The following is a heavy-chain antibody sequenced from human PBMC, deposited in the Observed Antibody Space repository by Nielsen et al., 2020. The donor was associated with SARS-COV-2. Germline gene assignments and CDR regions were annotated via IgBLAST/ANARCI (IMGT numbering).Heavy chain of an antibody. Sequence: GESLKISCAASGFTFSSYGMHWVRQAPGKGLEWVAVISYDGSNKYYADSVKGRFTISRDNSKNTLYLQMNSLRAEDTAVYYCARGPIDWLLSYFDYWGQGTLVTVSS. D-gene: IGHD3-9*01. CDR3: ARGPIDWLLSYFDY. J-gene: IGHJ4*02. CDR1: GFTFSSYG. V-gene: IGHV3-30*03. CDR2: ISYDGSNK.